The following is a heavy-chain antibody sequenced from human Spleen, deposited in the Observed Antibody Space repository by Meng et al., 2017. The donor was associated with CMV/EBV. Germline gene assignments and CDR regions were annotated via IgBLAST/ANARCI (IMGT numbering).Heavy chain of an antibody. Sequence: YCGGWIRQPPGKGLEWIGSIYYSGSTYYNPSLKSRVTISVDTSNNQFSLKLSSVTAADTAVYYCARGRRDIAVVPAALKVLNWFDPWGQGTLVTVSS. CDR2: IYYSGST. J-gene: IGHJ5*02. CDR3: ARGRRDIAVVPAALKVLNWFDP. V-gene: IGHV4-39*07. D-gene: IGHD2-2*01. CDR1: YC.